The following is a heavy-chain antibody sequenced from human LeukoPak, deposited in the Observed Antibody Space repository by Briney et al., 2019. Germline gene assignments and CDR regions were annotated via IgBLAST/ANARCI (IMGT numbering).Heavy chain of an antibody. D-gene: IGHD3-22*01. J-gene: IGHJ4*02. CDR1: GFTFSSYS. V-gene: IGHV3-48*01. Sequence: GGSLRLSCAASGFTFSSYSMNWVRQAPGKGLEWVSYISSSSSTIYYADSVKGRFTISRDNAKNSLYLQVNSLRAEDTAVYYCTTDREFYDTSGNRYWGQGTLVTVSS. CDR2: ISSSSSTI. CDR3: TTDREFYDTSGNRY.